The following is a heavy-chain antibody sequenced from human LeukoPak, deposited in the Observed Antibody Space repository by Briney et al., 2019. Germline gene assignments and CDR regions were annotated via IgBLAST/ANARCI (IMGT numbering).Heavy chain of an antibody. CDR3: TRQECSGGSCYTTLDY. J-gene: IGHJ4*02. Sequence: PGGSLRLSCAASGFTFSGSAMHWVRQASGKGLEWVGRIRSKANSYATAYAASVKGRFTISRDDSKNTAYLQMNSLKTEDTAVYYCTRQECSGGSCYTTLDYWGQGTLVTVSS. CDR2: IRSKANSYAT. V-gene: IGHV3-73*01. CDR1: GFTFSGSA. D-gene: IGHD2-15*01.